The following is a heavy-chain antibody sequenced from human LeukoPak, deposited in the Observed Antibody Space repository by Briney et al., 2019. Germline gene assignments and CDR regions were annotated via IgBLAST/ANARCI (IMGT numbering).Heavy chain of an antibody. CDR1: GYTFTGYY. CDR3: ARDRGGYCSSTSCYGSFWFDP. D-gene: IGHD2-2*01. CDR2: INPNSGGI. Sequence: GASVKVSCKASGYTFTGYYMHWVRQAPGQGLEWMGWINPNSGGINYAQKFQGWVTMTRDTSISTAYMELSRLRSDDTAAYYCARDRGGYCSSTSCYGSFWFDPWGQGTLVTVSS. J-gene: IGHJ5*02. V-gene: IGHV1-2*04.